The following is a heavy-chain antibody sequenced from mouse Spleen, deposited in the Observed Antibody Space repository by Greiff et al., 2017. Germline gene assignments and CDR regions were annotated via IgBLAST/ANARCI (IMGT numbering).Heavy chain of an antibody. Sequence: QVQLQQPGAELVMPGASVKLSCKASGYTFTSYWMHWVKQRPGQGLEWIGEIDPSDSYTNYNQKFKGKATLTVDKSSSTAYMQLSSLTSEDSAVYYCARIYYDYGSAWFAYWGQGTLSLSLQ. CDR3: ARIYYDYGSAWFAY. J-gene: IGHJ3*01. V-gene: IGHV1-69*01. CDR1: GYTFTSYW. CDR2: IDPSDSYT. D-gene: IGHD2-4*01.